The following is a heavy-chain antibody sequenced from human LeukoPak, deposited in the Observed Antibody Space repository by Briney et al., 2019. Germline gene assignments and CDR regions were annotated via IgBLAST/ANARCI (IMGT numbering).Heavy chain of an antibody. Sequence: PSETLSLTCTVSGGSISTSNYYWGWIRQPPGKGLEWIGNIFYSGSTYYSPSLRSRVTISVDTSKNQFSLKLSSVTAADTAVYYCRSSSSWYGDFDYWGQGTLVTVSS. CDR1: GGSISTSNYY. J-gene: IGHJ4*02. CDR2: IFYSGST. V-gene: IGHV4-39*07. D-gene: IGHD6-13*01. CDR3: RSSSSWYGDFDY.